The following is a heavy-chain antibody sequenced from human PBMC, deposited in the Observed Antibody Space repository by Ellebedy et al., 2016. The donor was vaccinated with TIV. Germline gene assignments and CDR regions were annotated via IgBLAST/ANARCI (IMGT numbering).Heavy chain of an antibody. CDR3: AQRANCGGGCFAFDS. CDR2: FSPLFGMG. Sequence: SVKVSXXASGGIARNYAINWVRQAPGQGLEWMGGFSPLFGMGNYAQKFQGRISITEDKSTTTTHMELSSLTSEDTAIYYCAQRANCGGGCFAFDSWGQGTLITVAS. D-gene: IGHD2-21*01. J-gene: IGHJ4*02. V-gene: IGHV1-69*10. CDR1: GGIARNYA.